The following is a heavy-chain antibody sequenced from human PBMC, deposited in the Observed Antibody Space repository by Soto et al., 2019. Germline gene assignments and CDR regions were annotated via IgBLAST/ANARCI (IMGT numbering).Heavy chain of an antibody. CDR1: GFTFSSYA. V-gene: IGHV3-23*01. CDR3: AAGGSGGYFAY. Sequence: EVQLLESGGGLVQPGGSLRLSCAASGFTFSSYAMRWVRQAPGKGLEWVSAISGSGDSTYYADSVKGRFTISRENSKNTLCLQMPSLGAEATAVCYCAAGGSGGYFAYWGQGPLVTVSS. J-gene: IGHJ4*02. CDR2: ISGSGDST. D-gene: IGHD3-10*01.